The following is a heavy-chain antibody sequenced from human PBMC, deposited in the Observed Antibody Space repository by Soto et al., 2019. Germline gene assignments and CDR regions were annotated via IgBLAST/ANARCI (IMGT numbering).Heavy chain of an antibody. Sequence: PGESLKISCKGSGYSFTSYWIGWVRQMPGKGLEWMGIIYPGDSDTRYSPSFQGQVTISADKSISTAYLQWSSLKASDTAMYYCATNTMVRGVIHWFDPWGQGTLVTVS. J-gene: IGHJ5*02. D-gene: IGHD3-10*01. CDR1: GYSFTSYW. V-gene: IGHV5-51*01. CDR2: IYPGDSDT. CDR3: ATNTMVRGVIHWFDP.